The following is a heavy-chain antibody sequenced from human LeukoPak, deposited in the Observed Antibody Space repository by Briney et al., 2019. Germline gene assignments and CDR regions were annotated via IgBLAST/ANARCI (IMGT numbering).Heavy chain of an antibody. CDR1: GGSISSSSYY. CDR2: IYYSGST. J-gene: IGHJ3*02. V-gene: IGHV4-39*07. CDR3: ARASAGYYNFPLAHAFDI. D-gene: IGHD3-9*01. Sequence: SETLSLTCTVSGGSISSSSYYWGWIRQPPGKGLEWIVSIYYSGSTYYNPSLKSRVTISVDTSKNQFSLKLSSVTAAATAVYHCARASAGYYNFPLAHAFDIWGQGTMVTVSS.